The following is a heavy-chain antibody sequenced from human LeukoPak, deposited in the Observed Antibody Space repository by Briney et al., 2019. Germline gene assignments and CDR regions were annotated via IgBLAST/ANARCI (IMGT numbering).Heavy chain of an antibody. CDR1: GFTFSSYA. CDR2: ISGGGGST. D-gene: IGHD3-22*01. J-gene: IGHJ4*02. CDR3: AKDPMYYYDSSGYYDY. V-gene: IGHV3-23*01. Sequence: GGSLRLSCAASGFTFSSYAMSWVRQAPGTGLEWVSAISGGGGSTYYGDSVKGRSTISRDNSKNTLYLQMNSLRAEDTAVYYCAKDPMYYYDSSGYYDYWGQGTLVTVSS.